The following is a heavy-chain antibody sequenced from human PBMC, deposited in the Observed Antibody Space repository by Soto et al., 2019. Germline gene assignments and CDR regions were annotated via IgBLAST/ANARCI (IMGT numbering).Heavy chain of an antibody. J-gene: IGHJ6*03. CDR1: GFTFSSYA. Sequence: GGSLRLSCAASGFTFSSYAMSWVRQAPGKGLEWVSAISGSGGSTYYADSVKGRFTISRDNSKNTLYLQMNSLRAEDTAVYYCAKDGVLTGDPYYMDVWGKGTTVTVSS. V-gene: IGHV3-23*01. CDR2: ISGSGGST. CDR3: AKDGVLTGDPYYMDV. D-gene: IGHD7-27*01.